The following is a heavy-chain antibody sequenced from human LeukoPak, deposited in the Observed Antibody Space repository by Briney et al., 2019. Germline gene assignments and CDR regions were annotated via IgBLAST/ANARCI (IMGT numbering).Heavy chain of an antibody. J-gene: IGHJ5*02. CDR2: IYYSGGT. CDR3: ARTSSALDP. V-gene: IGHV4-39*07. CDR1: GGSISSSSYY. D-gene: IGHD3-22*01. Sequence: SETLSLSCTVSGGSISSSSYYWGWIRQPPGKGLEWIGNIYYSGGTYYNPSLKSRVTVSVDTSKNQFSLKLSSVTAVDTAVYYCARTSSALDPWGQGTLVTVSS.